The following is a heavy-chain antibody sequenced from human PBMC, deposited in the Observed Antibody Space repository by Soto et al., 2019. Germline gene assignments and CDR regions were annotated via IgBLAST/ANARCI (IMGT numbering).Heavy chain of an antibody. CDR1: GYTFKSYD. Sequence: QVQLVQSGAEVKEPGASVTFSCKASGYTFKSYDVMWVRKAPGQGLEWMGWISGHNGKADYAENLQGRVIMTTDTSKATASMDLRGLRSYDTAVYYCALKGYLGNFAMDVWGQGTTVTVSS. CDR3: ALKGYLGNFAMDV. CDR2: ISGHNGKA. J-gene: IGHJ6*02. V-gene: IGHV1-18*04. D-gene: IGHD5-12*01.